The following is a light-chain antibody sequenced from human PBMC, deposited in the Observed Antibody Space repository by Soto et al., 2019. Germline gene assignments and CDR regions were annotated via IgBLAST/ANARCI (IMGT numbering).Light chain of an antibody. Sequence: EIVLTQSPGTLSLSPGERATLSCRARQSVSSSYLAWYQQKPGQAPRLLIYGASTRAAGIPDRFSGSGSGTDFTLSISSLEPEDFAVYYCQQRNNWPPITFGQGKRLEIK. CDR3: QQRNNWPPIT. V-gene: IGKV3D-20*02. J-gene: IGKJ5*01. CDR1: QSVSSSY. CDR2: GAS.